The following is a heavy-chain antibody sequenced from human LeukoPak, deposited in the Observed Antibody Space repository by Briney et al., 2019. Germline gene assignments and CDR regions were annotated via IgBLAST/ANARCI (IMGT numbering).Heavy chain of an antibody. CDR2: IDPSNSDT. J-gene: IGHJ4*02. Sequence: GESLGISCKGSGYNFTNYWISWVRQMPGKGLEWMGRIDPSNSDTNYSPPFQGHVTISADRSISTAYLQWNSLKASDTAMYYCARHADYHILTGFDYWGQGTLVTVS. D-gene: IGHD3-9*01. CDR1: GYNFTNYW. CDR3: ARHADYHILTGFDY. V-gene: IGHV5-10-1*01.